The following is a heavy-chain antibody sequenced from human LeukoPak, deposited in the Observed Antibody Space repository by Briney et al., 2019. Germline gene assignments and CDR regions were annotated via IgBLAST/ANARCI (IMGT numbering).Heavy chain of an antibody. CDR2: IYHSGTT. D-gene: IGHD3-22*01. V-gene: IGHV4-38-2*02. Sequence: SETLSLTCTVSGYSISSGYSWGWIRQPPGKRLGCVGIIYHSGTTYYNPSLKSGVTISIATAKTQFSLTLSLVTAADTAVYDCERAVTLIVVVVTAGDEFDIWGQGTMVTVSS. J-gene: IGHJ3*02. CDR1: GYSISSGYS. CDR3: ERAVTLIVVVVTAGDEFDI.